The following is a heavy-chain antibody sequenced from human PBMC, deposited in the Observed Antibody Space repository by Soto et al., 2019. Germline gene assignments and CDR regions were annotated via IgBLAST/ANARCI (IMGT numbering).Heavy chain of an antibody. CDR3: ARITGDGYGRSYYYYGMDV. V-gene: IGHV2-70*01. CDR2: IDWDDDN. CDR1: GFSLSTSGMC. Sequence: SGPTPVNPTQTLTLTCTFSGFSLSTSGMCVSWIRQPPAKALEGLALIDWDDDNYYSTSLKTRLTISKDTSKNQVVLTMTNMDPVDTATYYCARITGDGYGRSYYYYGMDVWGQGTTVTVSS. D-gene: IGHD5-18*01. J-gene: IGHJ6*02.